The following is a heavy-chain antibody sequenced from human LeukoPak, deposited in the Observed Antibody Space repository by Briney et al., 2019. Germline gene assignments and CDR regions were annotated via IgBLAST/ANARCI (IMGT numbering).Heavy chain of an antibody. CDR3: ARIYYYDSSGYYVNGIDY. J-gene: IGHJ4*02. CDR2: INHSGST. Sequence: SETLSLTCAVYGGSFSGYYWSWIRQPPGKGLEWIGEINHSGSTNYNPSLRSRATISVDTSKKQFSLKLTSVTAADTAVYYCARIYYYDSSGYYVNGIDYWGQGTLVTVSS. V-gene: IGHV4-34*01. CDR1: GGSFSGYY. D-gene: IGHD3-22*01.